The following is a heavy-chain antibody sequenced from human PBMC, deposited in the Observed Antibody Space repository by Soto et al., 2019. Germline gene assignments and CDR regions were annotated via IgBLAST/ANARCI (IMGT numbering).Heavy chain of an antibody. J-gene: IGHJ6*02. CDR2: IIPIFGTA. CDR3: ARHRVTMVRGVIRRAYYYYYGMDV. D-gene: IGHD3-10*01. CDR1: GGTFSSYA. Sequence: SVKVSCKASGGTFSSYAISWVRQAPGQGLEWMGGIIPIFGTANYAQKFQGRVTITADESTSTAYMELSSLRSEDAAVYYCARHRVTMVRGVIRRAYYYYYGMDVWGQGTTVTVSS. V-gene: IGHV1-69*13.